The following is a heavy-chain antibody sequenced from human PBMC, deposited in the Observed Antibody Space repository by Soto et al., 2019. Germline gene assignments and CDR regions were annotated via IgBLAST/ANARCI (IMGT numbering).Heavy chain of an antibody. CDR2: IWYDGINK. J-gene: IGHJ4*02. CDR1: GFTVSNYG. V-gene: IGHV3-33*01. CDR3: ARDFRSRWYYLDH. Sequence: HPGGSLRLSCAVSGFTVSNYGMHWVRQAPGKGLEWVAVIWYDGINKYYADSVKGRFTISRDNSKNTLYLQMDSPRAEDTAVYYCARDFRSRWYYLDHWGQGTLVTVSS. D-gene: IGHD6-13*01.